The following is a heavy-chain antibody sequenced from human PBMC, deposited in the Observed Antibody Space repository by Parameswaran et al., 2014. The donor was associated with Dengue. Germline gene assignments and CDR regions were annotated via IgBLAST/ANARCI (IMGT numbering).Heavy chain of an antibody. J-gene: IGHJ6*03. V-gene: IGHV4-59*08. CDR2: IYYSGST. D-gene: IGHD5-24*01. Sequence: VRQAPGKGLEWIGYIYYSGSTNYNPSLKSRVTISVDTSKNQFSLKLSSVTAADTAVYYCARRGRDGYNYPNYYYYYMDVWGKGTTVTVSS. CDR3: ARRGRDGYNYPNYYYYYMDV.